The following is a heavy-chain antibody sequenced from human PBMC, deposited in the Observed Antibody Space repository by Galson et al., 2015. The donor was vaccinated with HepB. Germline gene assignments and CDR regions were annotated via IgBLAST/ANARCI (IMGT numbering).Heavy chain of an antibody. V-gene: IGHV3-53*01. CDR2: IYGDDIT. CDR3: ATIDFGGDK. D-gene: IGHD4-23*01. J-gene: IGHJ4*02. Sequence: SLRLSCAASGFTVSNNHMSWVRRAPGKGLEWVSVIYGDDITHYAGSVKGRFTISRDNSKNTLWLQMNSLRAEDTAVYFCATIDFGGDKWGQGTLVTVSS. CDR1: GFTVSNNH.